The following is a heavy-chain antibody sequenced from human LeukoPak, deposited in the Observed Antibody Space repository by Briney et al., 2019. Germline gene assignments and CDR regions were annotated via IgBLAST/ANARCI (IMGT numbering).Heavy chain of an antibody. CDR3: ARARGYSRAFDI. V-gene: IGHV1-2*04. Sequence: SVRASCRASGYTLTGYYMHWVRQAPGQGLKWMGWINPNSGGTNYAQKFQGWVTMTRDTSISTAYMELSRLRSDDTAVYYCARARGYSRAFDIWGQGTMVTVSS. CDR1: GYTLTGYY. CDR2: INPNSGGT. D-gene: IGHD5-12*01. J-gene: IGHJ3*02.